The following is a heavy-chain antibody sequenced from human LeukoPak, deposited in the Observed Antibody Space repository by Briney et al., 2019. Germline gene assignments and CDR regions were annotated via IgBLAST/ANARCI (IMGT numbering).Heavy chain of an antibody. V-gene: IGHV1-69*05. J-gene: IGHJ4*02. CDR3: ARGTPPYYYDSSGYGLDY. CDR1: VGTFSSYA. Sequence: SVKVSCKASVGTFSSYAISWVRQAPGQGLEWMGRIIPIFGTANYAQKFQGRVTITTDESTSTAYMGLSSLRSEDTAVYYCARGTPPYYYDSSGYGLDYWGQGTLVTVSS. CDR2: IIPIFGTA. D-gene: IGHD3-22*01.